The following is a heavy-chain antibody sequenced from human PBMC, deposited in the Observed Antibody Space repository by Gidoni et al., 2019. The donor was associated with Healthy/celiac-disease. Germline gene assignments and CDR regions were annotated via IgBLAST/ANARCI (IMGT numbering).Heavy chain of an antibody. D-gene: IGHD3-9*01. Sequence: EVTLLESGRGLVQPGGSLRLSCAASGFTCSSYAMSWVRQAPGKGLGWVSAISGRGGSTYYAASVKGRFTISRDNSKYTLYLQMNSLRAEDTALYYCAKDPGLRYFDWSPYYFDYWGHGTLVTVSS. CDR3: AKDPGLRYFDWSPYYFDY. J-gene: IGHJ4*01. V-gene: IGHV3-23*01. CDR2: ISGRGGST. CDR1: GFTCSSYA.